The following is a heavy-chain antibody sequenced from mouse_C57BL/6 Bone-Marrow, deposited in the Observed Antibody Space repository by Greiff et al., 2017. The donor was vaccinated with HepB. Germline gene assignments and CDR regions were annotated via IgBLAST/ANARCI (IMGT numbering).Heavy chain of an antibody. CDR3: ARWYYGYDGWYFDV. D-gene: IGHD2-2*01. CDR1: GYTFTDYY. V-gene: IGHV1-80*01. CDR2: IYPGDGDT. J-gene: IGHJ1*03. Sequence: QQSGAELVRPGASVKLSCKASGYTFTDYYINWVKQRPGEGLEWIGQIYPGDGDTNYNGKFKGKATLTADKSPSTAYMQLSSLTSEDSAVYFCARWYYGYDGWYFDVWGTGTTVTVSS.